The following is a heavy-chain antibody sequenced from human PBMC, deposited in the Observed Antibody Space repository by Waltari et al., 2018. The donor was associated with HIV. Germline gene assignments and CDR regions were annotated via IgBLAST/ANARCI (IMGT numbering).Heavy chain of an antibody. D-gene: IGHD1-26*01. V-gene: IGHV3-74*01. Sequence: EVQLVESGGGLVQPGQSLRLSCVGTGFTFTTYRMHWVRQAPGKGLVWVSRVKSDGSDTGYAGSVKGRFTISRDNAKNTLYLQMNSLRDEDTAVYYCAREGWEGNNWFFDLWGRGTPVTVSS. CDR3: AREGWEGNNWFFDL. J-gene: IGHJ2*01. CDR2: VKSDGSDT. CDR1: GFTFTTYR.